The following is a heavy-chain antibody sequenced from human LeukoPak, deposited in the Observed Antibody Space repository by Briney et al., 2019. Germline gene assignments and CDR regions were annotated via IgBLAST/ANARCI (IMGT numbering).Heavy chain of an antibody. CDR3: ARDRGSGSYPRDYGMDV. V-gene: IGHV4-59*01. CDR1: GGSISSYY. CDR2: IYYSGST. Sequence: KPSETLSLTCTVSGGSISSYYWSWIRQPPGKGLEWIGYIYYSGSTNYNPSLKSRVTISVDTSKNQFSLKLSSVTAADTAVYYCARDRGSGSYPRDYGMDVWGKGTTVTVPS. J-gene: IGHJ6*04. D-gene: IGHD3-10*01.